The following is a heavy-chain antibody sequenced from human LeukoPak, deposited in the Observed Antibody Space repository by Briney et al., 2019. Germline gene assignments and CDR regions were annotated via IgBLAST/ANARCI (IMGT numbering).Heavy chain of an antibody. V-gene: IGHV4-39*02. J-gene: IGHJ6*03. D-gene: IGHD1-26*01. CDR2: IYYSGRT. CDR3: AREGSGSYYYYYYMDV. Sequence: SETLSLTCTVSGGSISSSSYYWGWIRQPPGKGLEWIGSIYYSGRTYYNPSLKSRVTISVDTSKNQFSLKLSSVTAADTAVYYCAREGSGSYYYYYYMDVWGKGTTVTVSS. CDR1: GGSISSSSYY.